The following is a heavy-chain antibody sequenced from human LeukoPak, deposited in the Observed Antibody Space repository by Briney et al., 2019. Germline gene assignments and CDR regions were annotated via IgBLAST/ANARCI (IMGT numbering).Heavy chain of an antibody. J-gene: IGHJ4*02. CDR1: GFTFSSYW. V-gene: IGHV3-7*01. CDR2: IRQDGSEK. Sequence: PGGSLRLSCAASGFTFSSYWMSWVRQAPGKGLEWVANIRQDGSEKYYVDSVKGRFTISRDNAKNSLYLQMNSLRAEDTAVYYCARDGSGSYYWDTPFDYWGQGTLVTVSS. D-gene: IGHD1-26*01. CDR3: ARDGSGSYYWDTPFDY.